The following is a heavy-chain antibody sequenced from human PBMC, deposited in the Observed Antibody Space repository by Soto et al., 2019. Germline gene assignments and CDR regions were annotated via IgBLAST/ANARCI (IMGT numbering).Heavy chain of an antibody. Sequence: QVQLVESGGGVVQPGRSLRLSCAASGFTFSTHAMHWVRQAPGKGLECVAIVSFDGSIKYYADSVKGRFTISRDNSKNTLYLQMSGLTPEDTAFYYCARDQTGITTAGGGRIDHWGQGTLVTVSS. J-gene: IGHJ4*02. CDR3: ARDQTGITTAGGGRIDH. D-gene: IGHD6-13*01. V-gene: IGHV3-30-3*01. CDR1: GFTFSTHA. CDR2: VSFDGSIK.